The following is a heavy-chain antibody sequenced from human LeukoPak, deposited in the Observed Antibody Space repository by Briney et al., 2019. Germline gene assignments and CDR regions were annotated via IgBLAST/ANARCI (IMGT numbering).Heavy chain of an antibody. CDR3: ARGGGPPDY. Sequence: GGSPRLSCAASGFSFSTYSMHWVRQAPGKGLEYVSSISSNGGTTYYANSVKGRFTISRDNSKNTLYLQMGSLRAEDMAVYYCARGGGPPDYWGQGTLVTVSS. CDR1: GFSFSTYS. D-gene: IGHD3-16*01. V-gene: IGHV3-64*01. J-gene: IGHJ4*02. CDR2: ISSNGGTT.